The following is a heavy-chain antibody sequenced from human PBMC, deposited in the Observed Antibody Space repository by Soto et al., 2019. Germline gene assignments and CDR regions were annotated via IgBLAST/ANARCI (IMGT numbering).Heavy chain of an antibody. V-gene: IGHV4-61*01. CDR1: GASVSSGSHY. D-gene: IGHD7-27*01. Sequence: QVQLQESGPGLVKPSETLSLTCTVSGASVSSGSHYWTWIRQPPGKGLEWIGYISSSGGTNYSPSLKSRDTISLDTSKNQFSLILSSVTAADTAVYYCAMELGKSGMDVWGQGTTVTVSS. CDR3: AMELGKSGMDV. CDR2: ISSSGGT. J-gene: IGHJ6*02.